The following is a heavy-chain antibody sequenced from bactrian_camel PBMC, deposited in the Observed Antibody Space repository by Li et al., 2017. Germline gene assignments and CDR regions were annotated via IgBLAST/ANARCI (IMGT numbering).Heavy chain of an antibody. J-gene: IGHJ6*01. CDR1: GYTSKTYC. CDR2: IESDGTT. CDR3: AAAECGWLDWRYPWNSSGS. Sequence: QLESGGGSVQTGGSLTLSCALSGYTSKTYCMGWFRQAPGRGREGVAAIESDGTTSLADSVKGRFTISQDSAKNILYLQMDSLKPEDTGMYFCAAAECGWLDWRYPWNSSGSWGQGTQVTVS. D-gene: IGHD5*01. V-gene: IGHV3S10*01.